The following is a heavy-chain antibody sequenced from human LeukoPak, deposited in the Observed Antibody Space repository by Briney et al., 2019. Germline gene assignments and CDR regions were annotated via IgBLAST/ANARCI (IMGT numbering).Heavy chain of an antibody. Sequence: HGGSLRLSWAASGFTFSSYAMSWVRQAPGKGLEWVSAISGSGGSTYYADSVKGRFTISRDNSKNTLYLQMNSLRAEDTAVYYCAKDGSCSSTSCYYGYWGQGTLVTVSS. V-gene: IGHV3-23*01. D-gene: IGHD2-2*01. CDR2: ISGSGGST. CDR3: AKDGSCSSTSCYYGY. CDR1: GFTFSSYA. J-gene: IGHJ4*02.